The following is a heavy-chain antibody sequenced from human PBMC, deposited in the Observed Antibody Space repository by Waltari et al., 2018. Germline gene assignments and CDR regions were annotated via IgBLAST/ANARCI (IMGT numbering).Heavy chain of an antibody. J-gene: IGHJ4*02. CDR3: VGAAVGTFWY. Sequence: QVQLQASGPGLVKPSETLSLTCTVSGGSISSYYWSWIRQPPGKGLEWIGYIYYSGSTNYNPSLKSRVTISVDASKNQFSLKLSSVTAADTAVYYCVGAAVGTFWYWGQGTLVTVSS. CDR1: GGSISSYY. D-gene: IGHD6-13*01. CDR2: IYYSGST. V-gene: IGHV4-59*01.